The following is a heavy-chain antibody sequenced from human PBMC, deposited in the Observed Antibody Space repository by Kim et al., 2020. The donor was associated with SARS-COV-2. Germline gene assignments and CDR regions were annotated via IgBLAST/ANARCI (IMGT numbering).Heavy chain of an antibody. Sequence: SVKVRFTIARDNAKNSLYLQMNSLRDEDTAVYYCARDGAYSGSYYNWFDPWGQGTLVTVSS. CDR3: ARDGAYSGSYYNWFDP. V-gene: IGHV3-48*02. D-gene: IGHD1-26*01. J-gene: IGHJ5*02.